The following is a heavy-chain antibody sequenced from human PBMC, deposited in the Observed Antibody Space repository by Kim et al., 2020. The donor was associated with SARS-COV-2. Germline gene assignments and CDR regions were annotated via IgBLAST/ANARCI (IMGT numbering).Heavy chain of an antibody. CDR1: GFTFSSYG. D-gene: IGHD6-13*01. CDR3: AKSYSSRWYDAFDI. Sequence: GGSLRLSCAASGFTFSSYGMHWVRQAPGKGLEWVAVISYDGSNKYYADSVKGRFTISRDNSKNTLYLQMNSLRAEDTAVYYCAKSYSSRWYDAFDIWGQGTMVTVSS. J-gene: IGHJ3*02. CDR2: ISYDGSNK. V-gene: IGHV3-30*18.